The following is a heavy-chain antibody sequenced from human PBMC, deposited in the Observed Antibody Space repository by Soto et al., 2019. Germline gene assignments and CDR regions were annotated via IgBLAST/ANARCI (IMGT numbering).Heavy chain of an antibody. D-gene: IGHD5-18*01. Sequence: GESLKISCKGSGYSFTSYWISWVRQMPGKSLEWMGRIDPSDSYTNYSPSFQGLVTISADKSISTAYLQWSSLKASDTAMYYCARHLLDSPKGDYYYGMDVWGQGTTVTVSS. CDR1: GYSFTSYW. CDR2: IDPSDSYT. CDR3: ARHLLDSPKGDYYYGMDV. V-gene: IGHV5-10-1*01. J-gene: IGHJ6*02.